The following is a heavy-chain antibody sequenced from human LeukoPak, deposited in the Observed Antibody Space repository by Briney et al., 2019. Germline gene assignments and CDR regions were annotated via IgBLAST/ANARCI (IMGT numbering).Heavy chain of an antibody. CDR1: GFTFSSYG. V-gene: IGHV3-30*18. CDR3: AKAYYYGSGSYYFPFDY. CDR2: ISYDGSNK. J-gene: IGHJ4*02. D-gene: IGHD3-10*01. Sequence: GGSLRLSCAASGFTFSSYGMHWVRQAPGKGLEWVAVISYDGSNKYYADSVKGRFTISRDNAKNSLYLQMNSLRAEDTALYYCAKAYYYGSGSYYFPFDYWGQGTLVTVSS.